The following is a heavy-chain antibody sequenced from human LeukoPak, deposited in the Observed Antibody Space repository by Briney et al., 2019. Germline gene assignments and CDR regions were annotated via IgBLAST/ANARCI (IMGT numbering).Heavy chain of an antibody. J-gene: IGHJ4*02. D-gene: IGHD3-10*01. CDR3: ARQLRGAYYYFDY. V-gene: IGHV4-59*08. CDR1: GGSITSNY. Sequence: PSETLSLTCTVSGGSITSNYWSWIRQPPGKGLEWIGYIFYTRSTNYNPSLKSRVTISVDTSKNQFSLNLSSATAADTAIYYCARQLRGAYYYFDYWGQGTLVTVSS. CDR2: IFYTRST.